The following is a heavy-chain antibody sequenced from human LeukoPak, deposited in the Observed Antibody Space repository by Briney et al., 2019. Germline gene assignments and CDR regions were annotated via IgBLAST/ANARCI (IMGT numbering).Heavy chain of an antibody. V-gene: IGHV3-23*01. J-gene: IGHJ3*02. CDR3: AKDLTSGATRLAAMGTHAFDI. D-gene: IGHD3-16*01. Sequence: PGGSLRPSCAASGFTFSSYAMSWVRQAPGKGLEWVSSISGSGGSTYYADSVKGRFTISRDNSKNTLYLEMSSLRAEDTAVYYCAKDLTSGATRLAAMGTHAFDIWGQGTMVTVSS. CDR1: GFTFSSYA. CDR2: ISGSGGST.